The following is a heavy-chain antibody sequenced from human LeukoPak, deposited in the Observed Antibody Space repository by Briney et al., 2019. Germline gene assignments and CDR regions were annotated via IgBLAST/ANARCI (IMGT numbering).Heavy chain of an antibody. D-gene: IGHD6-19*01. CDR3: ARGLAGAVNVMDV. Sequence: PGGSLRLSCAASGFTFSSYSMNWVRQAPEKGLVWVSRISSDGGGTSSADSVKGRFTVSRDNAKNTLYLQMNSLRAEDTAVYYCARGLAGAVNVMDVWGQGTTVTVSS. J-gene: IGHJ6*02. CDR1: GFTFSSYS. V-gene: IGHV3-74*01. CDR2: ISSDGGGT.